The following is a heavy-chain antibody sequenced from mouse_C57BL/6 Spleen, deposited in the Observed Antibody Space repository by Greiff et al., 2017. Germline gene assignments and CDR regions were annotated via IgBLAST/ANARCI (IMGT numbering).Heavy chain of an antibody. CDR2: INPSNGGT. V-gene: IGHV1-53*01. D-gene: IGHD2-4*01. Sequence: VQLQQSGTELVKPGASVKLSCKASGYTFTSYWMHWVKQRPGQGLEWIGNINPSNGGTNYNEKFKSKATLTVDKSSSTAYMQLSSLTSEDSAVYYCARPGGIYYDYLFAYWGQGTLVTVSA. CDR3: ARPGGIYYDYLFAY. CDR1: GYTFTSYW. J-gene: IGHJ3*01.